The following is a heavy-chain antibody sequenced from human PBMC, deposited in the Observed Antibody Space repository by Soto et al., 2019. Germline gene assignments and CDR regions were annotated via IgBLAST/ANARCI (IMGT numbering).Heavy chain of an antibody. CDR3: ARLGGEDYYAMDV. V-gene: IGHV5-51*01. D-gene: IGHD3-16*01. Sequence: GESLKISCKGSGYTLTGYWIGWVRQMPGKGLEWMGIINPGDSDTRYSPSFQGQVTISVDKSIGTAYLRWSSLKASDTAMYYCARLGGEDYYAMDVWGQGTTVTVSS. J-gene: IGHJ6*02. CDR1: GYTLTGYW. CDR2: INPGDSDT.